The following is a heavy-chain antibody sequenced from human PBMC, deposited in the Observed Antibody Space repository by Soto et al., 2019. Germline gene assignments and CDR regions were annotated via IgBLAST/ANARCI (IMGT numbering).Heavy chain of an antibody. D-gene: IGHD5-12*01. Sequence: VKVSCKASGGTFSSYAISWVRQAPGQGLERMGGIIPIFGTANYAQKFQGRVTITADESTSTAYMELSSLRSEDTAVYYCARPARYSGYDSETYFDYWGQGTLVTVSS. CDR2: IIPIFGTA. CDR3: ARPARYSGYDSETYFDY. CDR1: GGTFSSYA. V-gene: IGHV1-69*01. J-gene: IGHJ4*02.